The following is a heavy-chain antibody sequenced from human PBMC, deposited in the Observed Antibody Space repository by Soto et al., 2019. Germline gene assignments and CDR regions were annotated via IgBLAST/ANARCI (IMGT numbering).Heavy chain of an antibody. CDR2: ISSSGSTI. Sequence: GASLRRSCAASGFTFSDYCMSWIRQAAGKGLEWVSYISSSGSTIYYADSVKGRLTISRDNAKNSLYLQMNSLRAEDTAVYYCARDYYDFCMFDYWGQGTLVTVYS. V-gene: IGHV3-11*01. J-gene: IGHJ4*02. CDR1: GFTFSDYC. D-gene: IGHD3-3*01. CDR3: ARDYYDFCMFDY.